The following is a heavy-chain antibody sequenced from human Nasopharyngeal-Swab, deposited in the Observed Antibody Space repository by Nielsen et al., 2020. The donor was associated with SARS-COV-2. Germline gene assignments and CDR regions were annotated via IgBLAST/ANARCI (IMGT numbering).Heavy chain of an antibody. CDR3: VRPEGVATSFKYYFQYGMDV. J-gene: IGHJ6*02. Sequence: GESLKISCQGSGYSFTSYWIAWVRQMPGKGLEWMGIIYPRDSDTRYSPSFHGQVTISADKSISTAYLQWSSLKASDTAMYYCVRPEGVATSFKYYFQYGMDVWGQGTMVTVPS. V-gene: IGHV5-51*01. D-gene: IGHD5-12*01. CDR2: IYPRDSDT. CDR1: GYSFTSYW.